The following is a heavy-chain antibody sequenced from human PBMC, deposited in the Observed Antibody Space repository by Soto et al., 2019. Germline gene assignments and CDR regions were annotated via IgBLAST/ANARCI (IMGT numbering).Heavy chain of an antibody. J-gene: IGHJ4*02. D-gene: IGHD6-19*01. CDR3: AKDGDSSGWYPNCFDC. Sequence: QVQLVESGGGVVQPGRSLRLSCAASGFTFSSYGMHWVRQAPGKGLEWVAVISYDGSNKYYADSVKGRFTISRDNSKNALYVQMNSLRAEDTAVYYCAKDGDSSGWYPNCFDCWGQGTLVTVSS. CDR1: GFTFSSYG. CDR2: ISYDGSNK. V-gene: IGHV3-30*18.